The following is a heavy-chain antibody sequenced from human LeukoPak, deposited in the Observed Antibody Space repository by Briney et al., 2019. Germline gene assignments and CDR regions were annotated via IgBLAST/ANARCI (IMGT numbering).Heavy chain of an antibody. D-gene: IGHD5-12*01. Sequence: SETLSLTCTVSGGSISSYYWSWIRQPAGKGLEWIGRIYTSGSTNYSPPLKSRVTMSVDTSKNQFSPKLSSVTAADTAVYYCLNFIAYTIMNYWGQGALVIVSS. V-gene: IGHV4-4*07. J-gene: IGHJ4*02. CDR1: GGSISSYY. CDR3: LNFIAYTIMNY. CDR2: IYTSGST.